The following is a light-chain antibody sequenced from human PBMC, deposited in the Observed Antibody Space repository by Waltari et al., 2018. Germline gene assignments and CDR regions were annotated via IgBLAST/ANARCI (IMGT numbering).Light chain of an antibody. J-gene: IGLJ3*02. V-gene: IGLV2-14*01. CDR2: DVS. CDR3: ISYTSANTWV. Sequence: QSALTQVAAVSGAPGQSITISCTGTSDDIGNYNYVYWFQQNPGKAPKVIIYDVSNRAVRVPERGSGSKSGDTASLTISGLQAEDEAHYYCISYTSANTWVFGGGTKLTVL. CDR1: SDDIGNYNY.